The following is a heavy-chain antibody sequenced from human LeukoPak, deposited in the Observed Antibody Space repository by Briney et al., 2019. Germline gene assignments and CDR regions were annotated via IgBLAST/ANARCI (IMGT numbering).Heavy chain of an antibody. D-gene: IGHD2-15*01. CDR3: ARVGNGRSWDY. Sequence: GGSLRLSCAASGFTFNIYSMNWVRQAPGKGLEWVSSISGTSNYIYYADSVKGRFTISRDNAKNSLYLQMNSLRDDDTAVYYCARVGNGRSWDYWGQGTLVSVSS. CDR2: ISGTSNYI. CDR1: GFTFNIYS. J-gene: IGHJ4*02. V-gene: IGHV3-21*01.